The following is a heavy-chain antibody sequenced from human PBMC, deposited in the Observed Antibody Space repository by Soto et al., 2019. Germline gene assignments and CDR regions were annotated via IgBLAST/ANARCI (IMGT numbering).Heavy chain of an antibody. D-gene: IGHD3-3*01. Sequence: GGFLRVSYAAFGFTFSTHSVPWVRQAPGKGLEWVSSISSSGTYIFYADSVKGRFTISRDNAKSSLYLQMNSLRAEDTAVYYCARIFWSGTITEYYFDNWGHGTLVTVSS. J-gene: IGHJ4*01. CDR1: GFTFSTHS. CDR3: ARIFWSGTITEYYFDN. CDR2: ISSSGTYI. V-gene: IGHV3-21*01.